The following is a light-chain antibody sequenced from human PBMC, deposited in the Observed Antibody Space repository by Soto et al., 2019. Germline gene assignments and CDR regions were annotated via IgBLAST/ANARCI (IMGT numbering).Light chain of an antibody. CDR2: DAS. CDR1: QSISSN. V-gene: IGKV3-15*01. CDR3: QHSNDWPRT. J-gene: IGKJ1*01. Sequence: EIVMTQSPATLSVSPGERATLSCRASQSISSNLAWYQQKPGQAPRLLIDDASTRATGIPARFSGSGYGTGFTLTSSSMQSEDFAVYSCQHSNDWPRTLGQGKKVEIK.